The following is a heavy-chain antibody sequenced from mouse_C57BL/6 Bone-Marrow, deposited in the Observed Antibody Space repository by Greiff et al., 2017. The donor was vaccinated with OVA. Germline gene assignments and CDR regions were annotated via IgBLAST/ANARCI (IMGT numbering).Heavy chain of an antibody. J-gene: IGHJ1*03. D-gene: IGHD2-4*01. CDR2: ISSGSSTI. CDR3: ARPYYDYDGGDWYFDV. Sequence: EVKLMESGGGLVKPGGSLKLSCAASGFTFSDYGMHWVRQAPEKGLEWVAYISSGSSTIYYADTVKGRFTISRGNAKTTLFLQMTSRRSEDTARYYCARPYYDYDGGDWYFDVWGTGTTVTVSS. CDR1: GFTFSDYG. V-gene: IGHV5-17*01.